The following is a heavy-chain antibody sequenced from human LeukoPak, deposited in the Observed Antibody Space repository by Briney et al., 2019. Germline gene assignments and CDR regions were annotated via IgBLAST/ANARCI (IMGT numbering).Heavy chain of an antibody. CDR1: GFTFSSYW. Sequence: GGSLRLSCAASGFTFSSYWMHWVRQAPGKGLVWVSRINSAGSSTSYADSVKGRFTISRDNAKNTLYLQMNSLRAEDTAVYYCARGAYGDYGFYAFDIWGQGTMVTVSS. D-gene: IGHD4-17*01. V-gene: IGHV3-74*01. CDR2: INSAGSST. CDR3: ARGAYGDYGFYAFDI. J-gene: IGHJ3*02.